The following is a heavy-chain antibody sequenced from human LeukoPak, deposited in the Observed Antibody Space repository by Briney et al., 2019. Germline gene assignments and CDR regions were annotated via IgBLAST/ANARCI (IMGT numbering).Heavy chain of an antibody. D-gene: IGHD2-2*01. Sequence: PSETLSLTCTVSGGSISSYYWSWIRQPPGKGLEWIGYIYTSGSTNYNPSLKSRVTISVDTSKNQFSLKLSSVTAAGTAVYYCASYSSRTRRPSYYYYMDVWGKGTTVTVSS. J-gene: IGHJ6*03. CDR2: IYTSGST. CDR1: GGSISSYY. V-gene: IGHV4-4*09. CDR3: ASYSSRTRRPSYYYYMDV.